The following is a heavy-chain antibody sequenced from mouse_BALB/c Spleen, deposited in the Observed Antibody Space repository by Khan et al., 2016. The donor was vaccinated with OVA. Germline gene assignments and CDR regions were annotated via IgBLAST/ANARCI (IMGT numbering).Heavy chain of an antibody. D-gene: IGHD2-14*01. CDR3: ARAYYRYDRYYAMDY. V-gene: IGHV2-6-4*01. Sequence: QVQLKESGPGLVAPSQSLSITCTVSGFSLSRYNIHWVRQPPGKGLEWLGMIWGGGGTDYNSTLKIRLGISKENTKSQVFYKMNSLQNDDTAMYYCARAYYRYDRYYAMDYWGQGTSVTVSS. CDR1: GFSLSRYN. J-gene: IGHJ4*01. CDR2: IWGGGGT.